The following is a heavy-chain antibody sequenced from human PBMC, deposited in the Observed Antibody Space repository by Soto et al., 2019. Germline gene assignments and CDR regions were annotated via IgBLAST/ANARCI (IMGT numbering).Heavy chain of an antibody. D-gene: IGHD3-22*01. CDR3: ARRHYYDSRGSGAFDI. J-gene: IGHJ3*02. V-gene: IGHV4-34*01. CDR2: INHSGST. Sequence: TLSLTCAVYGGSFSGYYWSWIRQPPGKGLEWIGEINHSGSTNYNPTLKSRVTISVDTSKNRFSLKLSSVTAADTAVYYCARRHYYDSRGSGAFDIWGQGTMVTVSS. CDR1: GGSFSGYY.